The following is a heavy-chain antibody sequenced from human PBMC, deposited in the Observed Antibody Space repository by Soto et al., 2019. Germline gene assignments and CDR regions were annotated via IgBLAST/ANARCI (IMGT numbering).Heavy chain of an antibody. D-gene: IGHD4-17*01. CDR3: ARLPTVTTDQDYYGMDV. V-gene: IGHV1-69*01. J-gene: IGHJ6*02. Sequence: QVQLVQSGAEVKKPGSSVKVSCKASGGTFSSYAISWVRQAPGQGLEWMGGIIPIFGTANYAQKFQGRVTITADESTSKAYMGLSSLRAEDTAVYYCARLPTVTTDQDYYGMDVWGQGTTVTVSS. CDR1: GGTFSSYA. CDR2: IIPIFGTA.